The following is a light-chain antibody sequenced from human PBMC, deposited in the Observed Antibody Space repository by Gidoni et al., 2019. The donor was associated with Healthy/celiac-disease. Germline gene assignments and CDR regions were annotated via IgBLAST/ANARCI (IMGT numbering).Light chain of an antibody. CDR1: QSVSNSY. V-gene: IGKV3-20*01. CDR2: GAS. CDR3: QQYGSSLSIT. J-gene: IGKJ5*01. Sequence: EIVLTQSPGTLFLSPGERATLSCRASQSVSNSYLAWYQQKPGQAPRLLIYGASSRATGIPDRFSGSGSGTDFTLTISRLEPEDFAVYYCQQYGSSLSITFGQGTRLEIK.